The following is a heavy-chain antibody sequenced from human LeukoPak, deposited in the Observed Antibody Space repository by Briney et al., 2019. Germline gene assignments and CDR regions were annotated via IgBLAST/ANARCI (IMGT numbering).Heavy chain of an antibody. Sequence: PSETLSLTCAVYGGSFSGYYWSWIRQPPGKGLEWIGEIDHSGSTNYNPSLKSRATISVDTSKNQFSLKLSSVTAADTAVYYCARECGYYFDYWGQGTLVTVSS. CDR2: IDHSGST. V-gene: IGHV4-34*01. CDR1: GGSFSGYY. D-gene: IGHD1-26*01. J-gene: IGHJ4*02. CDR3: ARECGYYFDY.